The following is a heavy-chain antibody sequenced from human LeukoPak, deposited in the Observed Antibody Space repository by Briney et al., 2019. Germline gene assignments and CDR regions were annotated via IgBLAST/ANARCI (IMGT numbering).Heavy chain of an antibody. J-gene: IGHJ4*02. D-gene: IGHD6-19*01. Sequence: TGGSLRLSCAASGFTFSSYAMSWVRQAPGKGLEWVSAISGSGGSTYYADSEKGRFTISRDNSKNTLYLQMNSLRAEDTAVYYCAKQLPAAGTFDYWGQGALVTVSS. CDR2: ISGSGGST. CDR3: AKQLPAAGTFDY. V-gene: IGHV3-23*01. CDR1: GFTFSSYA.